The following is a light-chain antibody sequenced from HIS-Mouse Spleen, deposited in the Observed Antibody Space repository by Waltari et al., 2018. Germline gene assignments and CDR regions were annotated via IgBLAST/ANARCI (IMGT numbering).Light chain of an antibody. J-gene: IGKJ3*01. CDR1: QSVLYSSNNKNY. V-gene: IGKV4-1*01. CDR2: WAS. CDR3: QQYYSTPFT. Sequence: DIVMTQSPDSLAVSLGERATINCKSSQSVLYSSNNKNYLAWYQQKPAQPPKLLIYWASTRESGVPDRFSGGGSGTDFTLTISSLQAEDVAVYYCQQYYSTPFTFGPGTKVDIK.